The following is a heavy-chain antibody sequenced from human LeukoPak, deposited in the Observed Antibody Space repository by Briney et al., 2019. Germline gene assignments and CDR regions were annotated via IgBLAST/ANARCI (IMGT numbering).Heavy chain of an antibody. CDR2: IYHSGST. CDR1: GGSISTSNYY. V-gene: IGHV4-39*07. CDR3: AREVSGRLDY. D-gene: IGHD1-26*01. Sequence: SETLSLTCTVSGGSISTSNYYRGWIRQPPGKGLEWIGSIYHSGSTYYNPSLKSRVTISVDTSKNQFSLKLSSVTAADTAVYYCAREVSGRLDYWGQGTLVTVSS. J-gene: IGHJ4*02.